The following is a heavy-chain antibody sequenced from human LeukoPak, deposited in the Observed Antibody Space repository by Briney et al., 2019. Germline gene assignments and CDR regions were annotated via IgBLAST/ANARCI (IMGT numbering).Heavy chain of an antibody. J-gene: IGHJ6*02. D-gene: IGHD1-1*01. CDR2: ISSSSSYI. CDR1: GFAFSSYS. Sequence: GGSLRLSCAASGFAFSSYSMNWVRQAPGKGLEWVSSISSSSSYIYYADSVKGRFTISRDNAKNSLYLQMNSLRAEDTAVYYCARGGVPYGMDVWGQGTLVTVSS. V-gene: IGHV3-21*01. CDR3: ARGGVPYGMDV.